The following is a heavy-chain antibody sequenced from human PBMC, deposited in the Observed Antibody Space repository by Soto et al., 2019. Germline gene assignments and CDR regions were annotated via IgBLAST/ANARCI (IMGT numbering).Heavy chain of an antibody. D-gene: IGHD4-17*01. CDR3: ARDLYDYGDYGGDGLNWFDP. J-gene: IGHJ5*02. Sequence: QVQLVQSGAEVKKPGASVKVSCKASGDTFTSYAMHWVRQAPGQRLEWMGWINAGNGNTKYSQKFQGRVTITRDTSASTAYMELRSLRSEDTAVYYCARDLYDYGDYGGDGLNWFDPWGQGTLVTVSS. CDR1: GDTFTSYA. CDR2: INAGNGNT. V-gene: IGHV1-3*01.